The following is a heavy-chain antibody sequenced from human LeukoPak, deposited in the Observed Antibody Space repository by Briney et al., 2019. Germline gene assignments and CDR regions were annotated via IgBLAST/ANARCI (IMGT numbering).Heavy chain of an antibody. V-gene: IGHV1-3*03. CDR1: GYTFTSYA. CDR3: ARGHSSGWYGRPFDY. CDR2: INAGNGNT. J-gene: IGHJ4*02. Sequence: ASVKVSCKASGYTFTSYAMHWVRQAPGQRLEWIGWINAGNGNTKYSQEFQGRDTITRDTSASTAYMELSSLRSEDMAVYYCARGHSSGWYGRPFDYWGQGTLVTVSS. D-gene: IGHD6-19*01.